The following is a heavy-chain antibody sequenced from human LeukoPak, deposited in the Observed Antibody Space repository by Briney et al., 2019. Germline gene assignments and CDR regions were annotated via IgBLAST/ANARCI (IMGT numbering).Heavy chain of an antibody. CDR1: GGTFSSYA. CDR3: AGSGIAAAGSSDYYGMDV. V-gene: IGHV1-69*13. D-gene: IGHD6-13*01. Sequence: ASVKVSCKASGGTFSSYAISWVRQAPGQGLEWMGGIIPIFGTANYAQKFQGRVTITADESTSTAYMELSSLRSEDTAVYYCAGSGIAAAGSSDYYGMDVWGQGTTVTVSS. CDR2: IIPIFGTA. J-gene: IGHJ6*02.